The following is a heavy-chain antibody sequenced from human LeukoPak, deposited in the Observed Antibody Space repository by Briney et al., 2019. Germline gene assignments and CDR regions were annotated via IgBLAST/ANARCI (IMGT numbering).Heavy chain of an antibody. Sequence: SVKVSCKASGSTFTGYYMHLVRQAPGQGLEWMGWINLNSGGTNYEQTFQGRVTMTRATSTSTNYLELSRMRADDTAAYYCARETAPEKPYFDYWGRGTLVTVSS. V-gene: IGHV1-2*02. CDR3: ARETAPEKPYFDY. CDR1: GSTFTGYY. D-gene: IGHD1-1*01. CDR2: INLNSGGT. J-gene: IGHJ4*02.